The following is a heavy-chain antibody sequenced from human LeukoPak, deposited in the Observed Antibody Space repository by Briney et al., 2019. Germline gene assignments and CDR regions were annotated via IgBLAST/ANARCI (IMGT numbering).Heavy chain of an antibody. J-gene: IGHJ4*02. D-gene: IGHD5-18*01. Sequence: ASVKVSCKASGYTFTGYYMHWVRQAPGQGLEWMGRINPNSGGTNYAQKFQGRVTMTRDTSISTAYMELSRLRSDDTAVYYCARLPGADSYGSARLDYWGQGTLVTVSS. CDR2: INPNSGGT. CDR1: GYTFTGYY. V-gene: IGHV1-2*06. CDR3: ARLPGADSYGSARLDY.